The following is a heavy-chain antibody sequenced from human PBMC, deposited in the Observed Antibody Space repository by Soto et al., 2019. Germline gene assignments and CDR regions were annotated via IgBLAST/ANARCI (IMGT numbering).Heavy chain of an antibody. CDR3: ARTRQGHSSNWANFDY. CDR1: GFSLSTSGMR. D-gene: IGHD6-13*01. J-gene: IGHJ4*01. CDR2: IDWDDDK. Sequence: SGPTLVNPTQTLTLTCTFSGFSLSTSGMRVSWIRQPPGKALEWLARIDWDDDKFYSTSLKTRLTISKDTSKNQVVLTMTNMDPVDTATYYCARTRQGHSSNWANFDYWGQGTLVTVSS. V-gene: IGHV2-70*04.